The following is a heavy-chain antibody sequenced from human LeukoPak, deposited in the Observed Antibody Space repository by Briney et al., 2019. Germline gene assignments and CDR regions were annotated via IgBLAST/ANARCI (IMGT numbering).Heavy chain of an antibody. J-gene: IGHJ4*02. CDR2: MSDSGGRT. D-gene: IGHD2-21*01. CDR1: GITLSNYG. Sequence: GGSLRLSCAVSGITLSNYGMSWVRQAPGKGLEWVAGMSDSGGRTNYADSVKGRFTISRDNPKNTLYPQMNSLRAEDTAVYFCAKRGVVIRVVLVGFHKEAYYFDSWGQGARVTVSS. CDR3: AKRGVVIRVVLVGFHKEAYYFDS. V-gene: IGHV3-23*01.